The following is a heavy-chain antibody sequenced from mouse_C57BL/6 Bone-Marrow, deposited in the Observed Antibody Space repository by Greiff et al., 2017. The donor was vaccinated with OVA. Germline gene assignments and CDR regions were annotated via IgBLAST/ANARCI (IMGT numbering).Heavy chain of an antibody. V-gene: IGHV1-81*01. CDR2: IYPRSGNT. CDR1: GYTFTSYG. J-gene: IGHJ3*01. CDR3: ARQGLRGFAY. Sequence: LEESGAELARPGASVKLSCKASGYTFTSYGISWVKQRTGQGLEWIGEIYPRSGNTYYNEKFKGKATLTADKSSSTAYMELRSLTSEDSAVYFCARQGLRGFAYWGQGTLVTVSA. D-gene: IGHD3-1*01.